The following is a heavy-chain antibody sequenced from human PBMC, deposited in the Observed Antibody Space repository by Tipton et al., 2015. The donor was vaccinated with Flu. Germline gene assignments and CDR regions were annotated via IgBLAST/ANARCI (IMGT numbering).Heavy chain of an antibody. D-gene: IGHD3-22*01. CDR3: ARGFPVYYYDSSGYYNRYGFDY. J-gene: IGHJ4*02. CDR2: INHSGST. V-gene: IGHV4-34*01. CDR1: GGSISSYY. Sequence: TLSLTCTVSGGSISSYYWSWIRQPPGKGLEWIGEINHSGSTNYNPSLKSRVTISVDTSKNQFSLKLSSVTAADTAVYYCARGFPVYYYDSSGYYNRYGFDYWGRGTLVTVSS.